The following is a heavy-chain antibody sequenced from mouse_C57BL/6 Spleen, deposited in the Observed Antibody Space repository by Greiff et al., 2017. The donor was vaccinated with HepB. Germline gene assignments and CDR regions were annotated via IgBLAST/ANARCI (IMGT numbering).Heavy chain of an antibody. V-gene: IGHV1-4*01. J-gene: IGHJ2*01. Sequence: QVHVKQSGAELARPGASVKMSCKASGYTFTSYTMHWVKQRPGQGLEWIGYINPSSGYTKSHQKFKDKATLTADKSSSPAYMQLRSLTYEDSAVYYCARSSYYSNYFDYWGQGTTLTVSS. CDR1: GYTFTSYT. CDR3: ARSSYYSNYFDY. D-gene: IGHD2-5*01. CDR2: INPSSGYT.